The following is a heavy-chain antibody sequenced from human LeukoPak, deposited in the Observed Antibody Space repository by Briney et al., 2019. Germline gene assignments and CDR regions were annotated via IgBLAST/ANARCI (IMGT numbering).Heavy chain of an antibody. D-gene: IGHD2-2*01. Sequence: GGSLRLSCAASGFMFSNFAMSWVRQAPGKGLEWVSTIYYSGGNTYSADSVKGRFTISRDNAKNTLYLQMNSLRAEDTAVYYCAKDQGQAVVPRRFDYWGQGTLVAVSS. V-gene: IGHV3-23*01. J-gene: IGHJ4*02. CDR3: AKDQGQAVVPRRFDY. CDR1: GFMFSNFA. CDR2: IYYSGGNT.